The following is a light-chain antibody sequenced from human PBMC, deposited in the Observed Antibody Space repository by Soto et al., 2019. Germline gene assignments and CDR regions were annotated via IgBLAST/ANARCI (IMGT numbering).Light chain of an antibody. J-gene: IGKJ5*01. CDR2: AAS. V-gene: IGKV1-9*01. CDR1: QGINSY. Sequence: DIQLTQSPSFLSASVGDRVTITCRAGQGINSYLAWYQQKPGKAPKLLIYAASTLQSGVPSRFSGSGSGTEFTLKVSSLQPEEFATYYCQQLNSYPRITFGQGTRMEIK. CDR3: QQLNSYPRIT.